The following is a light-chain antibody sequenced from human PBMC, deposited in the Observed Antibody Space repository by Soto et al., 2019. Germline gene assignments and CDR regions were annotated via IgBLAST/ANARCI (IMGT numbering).Light chain of an antibody. CDR1: QCITTF. J-gene: IGKJ1*01. Sequence: DIQITHSPSFVSASVGDTVTVTCLASQCITTFLAWFRQRPGRVPERLIYGASSLQSGVPSRFSGSGSGTAFTLTISCLQSEDFATYYCQKYYSYPRTFGQGTKVDIK. CDR2: GAS. V-gene: IGKV1-17*03. CDR3: QKYYSYPRT.